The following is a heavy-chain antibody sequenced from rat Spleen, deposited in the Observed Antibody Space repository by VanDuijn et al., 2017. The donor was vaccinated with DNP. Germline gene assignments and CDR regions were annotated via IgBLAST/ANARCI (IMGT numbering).Heavy chain of an antibody. CDR2: IIYDGSKT. CDR3: ARLPGYGDAMDA. D-gene: IGHD1-4*01. Sequence: EVQLVESGGGLVQPGRSLKLSCAASGFTFSDYNMAWVRQAPKKGLEWFATIIYDGSKTYYRDSVKGRFTISRDNAKRTLYLQMDSLRSEDTATYYCARLPGYGDAMDAWGQGTSVTVSS. CDR1: GFTFSDYN. V-gene: IGHV5S10*01. J-gene: IGHJ4*01.